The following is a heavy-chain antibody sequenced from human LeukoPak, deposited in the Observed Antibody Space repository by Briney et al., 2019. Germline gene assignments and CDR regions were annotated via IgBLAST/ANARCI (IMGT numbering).Heavy chain of an antibody. Sequence: GGSLRLSCAASGFTFSSYAMSWVRQAPGKGLEWVSRINSDGSSPSYADSVKGRFTISRDNAKNTLYLQMNSLRAEDTAVYHCARDYDSAFDIWGQGTMVTVSS. CDR2: INSDGSSP. V-gene: IGHV3-74*01. CDR3: ARDYDSAFDI. CDR1: GFTFSSYA. J-gene: IGHJ3*02. D-gene: IGHD3-3*01.